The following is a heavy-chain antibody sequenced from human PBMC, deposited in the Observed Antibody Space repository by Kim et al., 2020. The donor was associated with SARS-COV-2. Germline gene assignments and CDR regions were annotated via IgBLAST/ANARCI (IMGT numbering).Heavy chain of an antibody. CDR1: GYSISSSNW. CDR2: IYYSGST. V-gene: IGHV4-28*01. Sequence: SETLSLTCAVSGYSISSSNWWGWIRQPPGKGLEWIGYIYYSGSTYYNPSLKSRVTMSVDTSKNQFSLKLSSVTAVDTAVYYCARNPSRDYSDAFDIWGQGTMVTVSS. D-gene: IGHD4-17*01. J-gene: IGHJ3*02. CDR3: ARNPSRDYSDAFDI.